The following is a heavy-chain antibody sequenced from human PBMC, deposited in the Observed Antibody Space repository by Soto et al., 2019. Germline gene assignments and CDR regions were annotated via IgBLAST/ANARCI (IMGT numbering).Heavy chain of an antibody. CDR2: ISGSGGST. CDR1: GFTFGSYA. CDR3: ARLQYCNYYYYVMDV. D-gene: IGHD2-21*01. J-gene: IGHJ6*02. Sequence: PGGSLRLSCAASGFTFGSYAMSWVRQAPGKGLEWVSAISGSGGSTYYADSVKGRFTISRDNSKNTLYLQMNSLRAEDTAVYYCARLQYCNYYYYVMDVWGQGTTVSVSS. V-gene: IGHV3-23*01.